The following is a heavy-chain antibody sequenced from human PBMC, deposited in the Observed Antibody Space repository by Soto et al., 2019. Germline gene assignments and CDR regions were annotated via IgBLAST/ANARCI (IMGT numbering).Heavy chain of an antibody. CDR2: VDASGNT. J-gene: IGHJ5*02. V-gene: IGHV4-4*07. CDR3: ARDVGGSVVPHWFDP. Sequence: QVQLQESGPGLVKASETLSLSCTVSGHSIRADYWSWIRQPARKRLEWIGRVDASGNTNYNPSLKSRVTMSVDTSKHQFFLKVRSVTAADTAMYFCARDVGGSVVPHWFDPWGQGALVTVSS. D-gene: IGHD3-22*01. CDR1: GHSIRADY.